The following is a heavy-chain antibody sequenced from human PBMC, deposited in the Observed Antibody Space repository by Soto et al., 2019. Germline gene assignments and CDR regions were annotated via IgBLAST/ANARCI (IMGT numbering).Heavy chain of an antibody. V-gene: IGHV4-59*01. D-gene: IGHD6-25*01. CDR3: ARPHGGSGGWDNWFAP. J-gene: IGHJ5*02. Sequence: SETLSLTCTVSGGSISSYYWSWIRQPPGKGLEWIGYIYYSGSTNYNPSLKSRVTISVDTSKNQFSLKLSSVTAADTAVYYCARPHGGSGGWDNWFAPWGQGTLVTVSS. CDR1: GGSISSYY. CDR2: IYYSGST.